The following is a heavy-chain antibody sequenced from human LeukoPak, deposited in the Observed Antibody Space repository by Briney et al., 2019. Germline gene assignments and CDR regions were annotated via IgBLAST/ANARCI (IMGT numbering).Heavy chain of an antibody. D-gene: IGHD2-2*01. CDR2: INPNSGGT. CDR3: SRVPDANCYYYYGKDV. J-gene: IGHJ6*02. V-gene: IGHV1-2*02. CDR1: GYTITGYY. Sequence: ASVKVSCKASGYTITGYYMHWVWQAPGQGLGWMGWINPNSGGTNYEQTFQGRVTMTRDTSISKAYMELSRLGSDDKAVDYCSRVPDANCYYYYGKDVWGQGTTVTVSS.